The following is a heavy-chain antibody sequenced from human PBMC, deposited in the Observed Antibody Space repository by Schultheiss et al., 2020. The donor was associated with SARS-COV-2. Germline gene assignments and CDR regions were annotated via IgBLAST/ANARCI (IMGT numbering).Heavy chain of an antibody. CDR2: ISGSGGST. CDR1: GFTVSSNY. CDR3: ARLGYSGYDQSHS. Sequence: GGSLRLSCAASGFTVSSNYMSWVRQAPGKGLEWVSAISGSGGSTYYADSVKGRFTISRDNAKNSLYLQMNSLRAEDTAVYYCARLGYSGYDQSHSWGQGTLVTVSS. D-gene: IGHD5-12*01. V-gene: IGHV3-21*01. J-gene: IGHJ4*02.